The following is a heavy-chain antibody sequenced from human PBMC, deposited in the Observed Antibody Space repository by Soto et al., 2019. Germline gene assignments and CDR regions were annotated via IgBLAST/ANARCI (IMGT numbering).Heavy chain of an antibody. CDR1: GYSISSGYY. CDR2: IYHSGST. V-gene: IGHV4-38-2*01. Sequence: SETLSLTCAVSGYSISSGYYWGWIRQPPGKGLEWIGSIYHSGSTYYNPSLKSRVTISVDTSKNQFPLKLSSVTAADTAVYYCARFHYDFWSGHDEGWFDPWGQGTLVTVSS. J-gene: IGHJ5*02. CDR3: ARFHYDFWSGHDEGWFDP. D-gene: IGHD3-3*01.